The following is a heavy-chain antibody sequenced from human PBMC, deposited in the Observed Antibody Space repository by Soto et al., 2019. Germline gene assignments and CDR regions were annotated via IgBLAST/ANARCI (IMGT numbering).Heavy chain of an antibody. V-gene: IGHV4-34*01. D-gene: IGHD3-16*02. Sequence: SETLSLTCAVYGGSFSGYYWSWIRQPPGKGLEWIGEINHSGSTNYNPSLKSRVTISVDTSKNQFSLKLSSVTAADTAVYYCARGLMITFGGVIVRKPFDYWGQGTLVTVSS. CDR2: INHSGST. J-gene: IGHJ4*02. CDR3: ARGLMITFGGVIVRKPFDY. CDR1: GGSFSGYY.